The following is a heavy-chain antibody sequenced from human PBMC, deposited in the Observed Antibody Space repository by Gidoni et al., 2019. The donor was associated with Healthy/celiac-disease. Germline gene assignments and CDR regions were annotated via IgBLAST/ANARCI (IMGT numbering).Heavy chain of an antibody. D-gene: IGHD2-2*01. CDR3: ARADIVVVPADDYYGMDV. J-gene: IGHJ6*02. V-gene: IGHV3-11*05. CDR2: ISSSSSYT. CDR1: GFTFSDYY. Sequence: QVQLVESGGGLVKPGGSLRLSCAASGFTFSDYYMSWIRQAPGKGLEWVSYISSSSSYTNYADSVKGRFTISRDNAKNSLYLQMNSLRAEDTAVYYCARADIVVVPADDYYGMDVWGQGTTVTVSS.